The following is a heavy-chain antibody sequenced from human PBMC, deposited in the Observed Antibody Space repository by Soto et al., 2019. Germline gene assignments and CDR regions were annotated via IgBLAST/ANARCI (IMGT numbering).Heavy chain of an antibody. J-gene: IGHJ4*02. CDR2: SYFTGNT. CDR1: GGSISSGTYS. V-gene: IGHV4-39*01. CDR3: ARHRTGYSSSWLDY. Sequence: QLQLQESGPGLVKPSETLSPTCTVSGGSISSGTYSWGWIRQPPGKGLEWIGNSYFTGNTHYNPSLKSRVPMSVDTSKNQFSLRLSSVTAADTAVYYCARHRTGYSSSWLDYWGQGTLVTVSS. D-gene: IGHD6-13*01.